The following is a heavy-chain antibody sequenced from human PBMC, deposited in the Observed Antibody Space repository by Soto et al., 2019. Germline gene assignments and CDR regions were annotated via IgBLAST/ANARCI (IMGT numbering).Heavy chain of an antibody. Sequence: ASVKVSCKASGYTFTSYGISWVRQAPGQGLEWMGWISAYNGNTNYAQKLQGRVTMTTDTSTSTAYMELRGLRSDHTAVYYCARDPPVLRYFDWARDAFDIWGQGTMVTVSS. CDR1: GYTFTSYG. V-gene: IGHV1-18*01. CDR2: ISAYNGNT. D-gene: IGHD3-9*01. J-gene: IGHJ3*02. CDR3: ARDPPVLRYFDWARDAFDI.